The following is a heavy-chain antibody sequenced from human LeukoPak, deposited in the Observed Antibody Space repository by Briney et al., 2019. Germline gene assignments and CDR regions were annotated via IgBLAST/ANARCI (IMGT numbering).Heavy chain of an antibody. Sequence: GSLEPPLSAFWFPFSRFAMDWVPPAPGEGLGWVPAISGSGGSTYYADSVKGRFTISRDNSKNTLYLQMNSLRAEDTAVYYCAKSAVAYYYYYYMDVWGKGTTVTVSS. J-gene: IGHJ6*03. CDR2: ISGSGGST. V-gene: IGHV3-23*01. CDR1: WFPFSRFA. CDR3: AKSAVAYYYYYYMDV. D-gene: IGHD6-19*01.